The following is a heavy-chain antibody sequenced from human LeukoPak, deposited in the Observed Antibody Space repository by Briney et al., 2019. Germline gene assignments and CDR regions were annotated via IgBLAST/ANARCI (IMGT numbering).Heavy chain of an antibody. V-gene: IGHV4-59*08. J-gene: IGHJ4*02. CDR1: GGSISNY. CDR3: ARLETYDSTLDY. D-gene: IGHD3-22*01. Sequence: SETLSLTCTVSGGSISNYWSWIRQPPGKGLEWIGYIYYTGTTNYNPSLKSRVTISVDTSKNQFSLWLSSVTAADTAVYYCARLETYDSTLDYWGQGTLVTVSS. CDR2: IYYTGTT.